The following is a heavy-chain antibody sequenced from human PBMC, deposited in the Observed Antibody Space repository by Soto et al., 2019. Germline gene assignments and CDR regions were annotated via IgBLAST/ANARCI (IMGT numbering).Heavy chain of an antibody. D-gene: IGHD6-6*01. CDR3: ARENSRIAPRLFQH. CDR1: GFIFSDYA. CDR2: ISPDGGNQ. J-gene: IGHJ1*01. Sequence: GGSLRLSCVASGFIFSDYAMHWARQAPGKGLVWVALISPDGGNQYYSESAKGRFTISRDNSKNTLYLQMNDLRPDDTALYYCARENSRIAPRLFQHWGQAVWSPSPQ. V-gene: IGHV3-30-3*01.